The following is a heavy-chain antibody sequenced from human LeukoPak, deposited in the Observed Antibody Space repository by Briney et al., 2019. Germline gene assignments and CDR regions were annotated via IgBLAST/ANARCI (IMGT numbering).Heavy chain of an antibody. V-gene: IGHV3-7*01. CDR2: IKQDGSET. CDR3: LRAAVYFFDF. J-gene: IGHJ4*01. CDR1: GFTFTNNF. Sequence: GGSLRLSCAASGFTFTNNFMSWVRHVPGKGLEWVANIKQDGSETTYADSVRGRFTILRDNAKDSVYLQMNSLRAEDSATYYCLRAAVYFFDFWGQGTLVTVSS.